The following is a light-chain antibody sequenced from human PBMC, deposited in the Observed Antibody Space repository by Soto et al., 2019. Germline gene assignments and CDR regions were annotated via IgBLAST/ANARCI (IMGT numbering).Light chain of an antibody. V-gene: IGKV1-9*01. CDR2: TAS. J-gene: IGKJ4*01. CDR1: QGIFSY. CDR3: PQLNSYPLT. Sequence: DIQLTQSPSFLSASIGDRVTITCRASQGIFSYLAWSQQKPGKAPKLLIYTASTLQSGVPSRFSGSGSGTEFTLTISSLQPEDSATYYCPQLNSYPLTFGGGTKVEIK.